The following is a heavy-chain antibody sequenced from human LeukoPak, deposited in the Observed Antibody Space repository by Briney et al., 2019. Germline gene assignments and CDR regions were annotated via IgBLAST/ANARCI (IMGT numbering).Heavy chain of an antibody. V-gene: IGHV3-66*01. CDR3: ARTGLLSSFDY. CDR2: IYSGGST. J-gene: IGHJ4*02. CDR1: EFSVGSNY. Sequence: GGSLRLSCAASEFSVGSNYMTWVRQAPGKGLEWVSLIYSGGSTYYADSVKGRFTISRDNSKNTLYLQMNSLKIEDTAVYYCARTGLLSSFDYWGQGTLVTVSS. D-gene: IGHD2/OR15-2a*01.